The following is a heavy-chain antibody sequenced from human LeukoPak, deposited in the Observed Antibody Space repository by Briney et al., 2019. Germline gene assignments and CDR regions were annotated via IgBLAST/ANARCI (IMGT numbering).Heavy chain of an antibody. D-gene: IGHD3-22*01. CDR1: GGSFSGYY. CDR3: ARVGMIVVPLDAFDI. J-gene: IGHJ3*02. Sequence: SETLSLTCAVYGGSFSGYYWSWIRQPPGKGLEWIGEINHSGSTNYNPSLKSRVTISVDTSKNQFSLKLSSVTAADTAVYYCARVGMIVVPLDAFDIRGQGTMVTVSS. CDR2: INHSGST. V-gene: IGHV4-34*01.